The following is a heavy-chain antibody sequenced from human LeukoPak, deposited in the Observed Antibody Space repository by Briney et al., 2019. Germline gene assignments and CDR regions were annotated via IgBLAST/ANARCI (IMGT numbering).Heavy chain of an antibody. Sequence: QPGGSLRLSCAASGFTFSSYWMHWVRQAPGKGLVWVSRINSDGSYTTYADSVKGRFTISRDNAKNTLDLQMNSLRAEDTALYYCAREVVVTGIRAFDMWGQGTMVTVSS. J-gene: IGHJ3*02. D-gene: IGHD2-21*02. CDR3: AREVVVTGIRAFDM. CDR1: GFTFSSYW. V-gene: IGHV3-74*03. CDR2: INSDGSYT.